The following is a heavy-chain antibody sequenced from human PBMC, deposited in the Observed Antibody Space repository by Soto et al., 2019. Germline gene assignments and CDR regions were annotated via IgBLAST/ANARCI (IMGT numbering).Heavy chain of an antibody. D-gene: IGHD2-15*01. Sequence: PGGSLRLSCAASGFTFSSYAMSWVRQAPGKGLEWVSAISGSGGSTCYADSVKGRFTISRDNSKNTLYLQMNSLRAEDTAVYYCARARETLGYCSGGSCYTPWFDPPGKGTLVTVSS. CDR3: ARARETLGYCSGGSCYTPWFDP. J-gene: IGHJ5*02. CDR1: GFTFSSYA. V-gene: IGHV3-23*01. CDR2: ISGSGGST.